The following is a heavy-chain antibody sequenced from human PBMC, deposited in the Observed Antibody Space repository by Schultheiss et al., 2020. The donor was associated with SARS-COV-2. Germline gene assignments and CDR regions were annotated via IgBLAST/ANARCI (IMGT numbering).Heavy chain of an antibody. D-gene: IGHD3-10*01. Sequence: ASVKVACKASGYTFATYGINWVRQAPGQGLEWMGWISGYNGDTKYAQKFEGRVIMTADTSSSTVYMELRSLTSDDTAVYYCARSGDLPYYYYGLDVWGQGTTVTVSS. V-gene: IGHV1-18*01. CDR2: ISGYNGDT. J-gene: IGHJ6*02. CDR1: GYTFATYG. CDR3: ARSGDLPYYYYGLDV.